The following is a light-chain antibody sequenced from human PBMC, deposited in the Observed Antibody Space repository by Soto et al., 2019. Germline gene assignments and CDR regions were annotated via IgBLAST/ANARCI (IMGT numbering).Light chain of an antibody. CDR2: GAS. CDR1: QSVSSSY. Sequence: EIVLTQSPGTLSLSPGERATLSCRASQSVSSSYLAWYQQTPGQAPRLLIYGASSRATGIPDRFSGSGSGTDCTLTISRLEPEDFAVYYCQQYGTSRLTFGGGTKVEIK. CDR3: QQYGTSRLT. V-gene: IGKV3-20*01. J-gene: IGKJ4*01.